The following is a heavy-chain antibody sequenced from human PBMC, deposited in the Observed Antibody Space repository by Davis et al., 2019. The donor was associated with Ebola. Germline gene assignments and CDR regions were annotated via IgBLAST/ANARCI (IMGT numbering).Heavy chain of an antibody. D-gene: IGHD3-3*01. Sequence: SVKVSCKASGGTFSSYAISWVRQAPGQGLDWMGGIIPVFGIPKYAQKFQGRVTITADESTNTAYMELSSLRSEDTAVYYCARDRSSDGSGYFFEQSHWGQGTLVTVSS. CDR3: ARDRSSDGSGYFFEQSH. CDR2: IIPVFGIP. J-gene: IGHJ4*02. V-gene: IGHV1-69*13. CDR1: GGTFSSYA.